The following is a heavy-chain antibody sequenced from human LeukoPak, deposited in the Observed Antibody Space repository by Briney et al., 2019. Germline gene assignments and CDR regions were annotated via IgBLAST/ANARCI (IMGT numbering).Heavy chain of an antibody. CDR2: ISSSSSYI. Sequence: PGGSLRLSCAASGFTFSSYSVNWVRQAPGKGLEWVSSISSSSSYIYYADSVKGRFTISRDNAKNSLYLQMSGLRAEDTAVYYCARGTFYLSGYARPSPDYYAMDVWGQGTTVTVSS. V-gene: IGHV3-21*01. D-gene: IGHD5-12*01. CDR1: GFTFSSYS. J-gene: IGHJ6*02. CDR3: ARGTFYLSGYARPSPDYYAMDV.